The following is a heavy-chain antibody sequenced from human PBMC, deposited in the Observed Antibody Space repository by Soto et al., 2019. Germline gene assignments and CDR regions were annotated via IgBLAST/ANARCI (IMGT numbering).Heavy chain of an antibody. CDR2: ISGDGGRA. CDR1: GFTFSDYY. D-gene: IGHD6-19*01. Sequence: EVQLVESGGGLVQPGESLRLSCAASGFTFSDYYMHWVRQGPGKGLMWVSCISGDGGRAYYADSVKGRFTISRDNAKSTLYLQMNSFRGDDTAVYYCVRDFMTMAGINWGQGTLVAVSS. V-gene: IGHV3-74*01. CDR3: VRDFMTMAGIN. J-gene: IGHJ4*02.